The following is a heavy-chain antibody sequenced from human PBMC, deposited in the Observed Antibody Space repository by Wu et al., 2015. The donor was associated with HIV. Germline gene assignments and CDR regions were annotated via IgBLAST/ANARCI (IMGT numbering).Heavy chain of an antibody. CDR3: ARLDLGRDLYYYYGMDV. CDR2: IIPIFGTA. J-gene: IGHJ6*02. CDR1: GGTFSSYA. Sequence: QVQLVQSGAEVKKPGSSVKVSCKASGGTFSSYAISWVRQAPGQGLEWMGRIIPIFGTANYAQKFQGRVTITADESTSTAYMELSSLRSEDTAVYYCARLDLGRDLYYYYGMDVWGQGTTVTVSS. V-gene: IGHV1-69*13. D-gene: IGHD5-12*01.